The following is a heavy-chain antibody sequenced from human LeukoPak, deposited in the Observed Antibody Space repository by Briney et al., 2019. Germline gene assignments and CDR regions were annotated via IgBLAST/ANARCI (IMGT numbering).Heavy chain of an antibody. D-gene: IGHD6-13*01. J-gene: IGHJ4*02. V-gene: IGHV1-69-2*01. CDR2: VDPEDGET. CDR3: ATVSIAAAGTDFDY. CDR1: GYTFTDYY. Sequence: ASVKVSCKVSGYTFTDYYMHWVQQAPGKGLEWMGLVDPEDGETIYAEKFQGRVTITADTSTDTAYVELSSLRSEDTAVYYCATVSIAAAGTDFDYWGQGTLVTVSS.